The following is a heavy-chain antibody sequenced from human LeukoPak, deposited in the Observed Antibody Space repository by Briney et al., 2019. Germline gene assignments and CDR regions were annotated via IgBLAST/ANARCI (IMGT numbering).Heavy chain of an antibody. V-gene: IGHV3-23*01. Sequence: PGGSLRLSCAASGFSFNNYWMSWVRQAPGKGLAWVSGISGSGDSTYYADSVRGRFTISRDNSKNTLFLQMNSLRAEDTAVYYCAKADRRSDLPYYFDYWGQGTLVTVSS. CDR1: GFSFNNYW. CDR2: ISGSGDST. J-gene: IGHJ4*02. CDR3: AKADRRSDLPYYFDY.